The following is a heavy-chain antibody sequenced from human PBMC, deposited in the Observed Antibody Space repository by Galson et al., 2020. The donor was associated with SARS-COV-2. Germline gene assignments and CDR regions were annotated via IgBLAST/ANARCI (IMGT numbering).Heavy chain of an antibody. J-gene: IGHJ4*02. CDR2: ISHGDSAT. CDR3: ARHGDDYGDDESY. Sequence: GASLKISCKGSGYSFTSYWLGWVRPLPGKGLEWMGIISHGDSATRYSPSFQGQVTISADKSISTAYLQWSSLKASDTAMYYCARHGDDYGDDESYWGQGTLVTVSS. CDR1: GYSFTSYW. V-gene: IGHV5-51*01. D-gene: IGHD4-17*01.